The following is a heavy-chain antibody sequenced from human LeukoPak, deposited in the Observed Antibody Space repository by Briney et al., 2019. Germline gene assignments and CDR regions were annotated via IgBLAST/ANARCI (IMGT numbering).Heavy chain of an antibody. CDR3: AKDIGGYGNPDY. V-gene: IGHV3-43*02. J-gene: IGHJ4*02. CDR1: GFTFDDYA. CDR2: ISGDGGST. Sequence: PGGSLRVSCAASGFTFDDYAMHWVRQAPGKGREWVSLISGDGGSTYYADSVKGRFTISRDNSKHSLYLQMNSLRTEDTALYYCAKDIGGYGNPDYWGQGTLVTVSS. D-gene: IGHD5-12*01.